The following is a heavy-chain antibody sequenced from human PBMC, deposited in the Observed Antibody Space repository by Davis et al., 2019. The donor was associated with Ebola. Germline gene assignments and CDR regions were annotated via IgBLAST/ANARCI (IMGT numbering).Heavy chain of an antibody. J-gene: IGHJ6*04. CDR2: IYYSGST. V-gene: IGHV4-31*03. CDR1: GGSISSGGYY. Sequence: MPSETLSLTCTVSGGSISSGGYYWSWIRQHPGKGLEWIGYIYYSGSTYYNPSLKSRVTISVDTSKNQFSLKLSSVTAADTAVYYCASSPYYYDSSNYYYGMDVWGKGTTVTVSS. CDR3: ASSPYYYDSSNYYYGMDV. D-gene: IGHD3-22*01.